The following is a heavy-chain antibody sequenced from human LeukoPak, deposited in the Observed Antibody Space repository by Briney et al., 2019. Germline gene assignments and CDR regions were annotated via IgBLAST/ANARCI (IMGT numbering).Heavy chain of an antibody. Sequence: GGSLRLSCATSGFTFSYAWMSWVRQAPGKGLEWVGRIKSETGGGTTDYAAPVRGRFTISRDDSKNTLYLQMNSLKTEDTAVYYCTTPSSYGDYGFLGYWGQGTLVTVSS. V-gene: IGHV3-15*01. D-gene: IGHD4-17*01. J-gene: IGHJ4*02. CDR1: GFTFSYAW. CDR2: IKSETGGGTT. CDR3: TTPSSYGDYGFLGY.